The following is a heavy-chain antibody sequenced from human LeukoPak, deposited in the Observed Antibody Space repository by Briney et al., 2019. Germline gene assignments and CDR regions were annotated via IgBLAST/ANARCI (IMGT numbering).Heavy chain of an antibody. CDR1: GCTFSSYA. D-gene: IGHD6-19*01. CDR2: ISGSGGST. Sequence: PGGCLRLSCAASGCTFSSYAMSWVRQAPGKGLEWVSAISGSGGSTYYADSVKGRFTISRDNSKNTLYLQMNSLRAEDTAVYYCARGSSSSGFSEYFQHWGQGTLVTVSS. V-gene: IGHV3-23*01. J-gene: IGHJ1*01. CDR3: ARGSSSSGFSEYFQH.